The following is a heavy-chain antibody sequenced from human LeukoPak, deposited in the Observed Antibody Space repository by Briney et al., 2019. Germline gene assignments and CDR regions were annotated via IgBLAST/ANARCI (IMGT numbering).Heavy chain of an antibody. CDR1: GGSISSGGYY. V-gene: IGHV4-31*11. CDR3: ARGRDTAMVTDY. J-gene: IGHJ4*02. Sequence: SETLSLTCAVSGGSISSGGYYWSWIRQHPGKGLEWIGYIYYSGSTYYNPSLKSRVTISVDTSKNQFSLKLSSVTAADTAVYYCARGRDTAMVTDYWGQGTLVTVSS. CDR2: IYYSGST. D-gene: IGHD5-18*01.